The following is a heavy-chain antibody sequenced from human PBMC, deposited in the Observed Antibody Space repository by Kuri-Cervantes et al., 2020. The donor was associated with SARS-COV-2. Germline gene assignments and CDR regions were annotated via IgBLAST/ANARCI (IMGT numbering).Heavy chain of an antibody. CDR3: AKEGSSGWYGGD. CDR1: GFIFSRYG. D-gene: IGHD6-19*01. CDR2: IGYDGSRK. Sequence: GGYLRLSCEASGFIFSRYGMHWVRQAPGKGLEWVAAIGYDGSRKHYSDSLKGRFTISRDNSQNTVYLQMSTLRDDDTAVYYCAKEGSSGWYGGDWGQGALVTVSS. V-gene: IGHV3-30*18. J-gene: IGHJ4*02.